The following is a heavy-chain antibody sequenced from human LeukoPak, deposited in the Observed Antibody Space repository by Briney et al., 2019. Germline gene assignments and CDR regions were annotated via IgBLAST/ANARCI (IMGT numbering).Heavy chain of an antibody. CDR3: AREGPTAALFDY. CDR1: GFTFSSYA. D-gene: IGHD6-13*01. J-gene: IGHJ4*02. CDR2: ISPTSGYI. Sequence: GGSLRLSCAASGFTFSSYAMIWVRQAPGKGLEWVSSISPTSGYIYYGDSVKGRFTISRDNAENPLYLLMNSLRAEDTAVYYCAREGPTAALFDYWGQGTRVTVSS. V-gene: IGHV3-21*01.